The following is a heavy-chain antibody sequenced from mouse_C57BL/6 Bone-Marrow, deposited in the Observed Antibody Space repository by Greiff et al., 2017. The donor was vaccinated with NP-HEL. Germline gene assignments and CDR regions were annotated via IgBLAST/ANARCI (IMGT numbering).Heavy chain of an antibody. D-gene: IGHD1-1*01. CDR1: GFTFSSYA. CDR2: ISSGGDYI. Sequence: EVHLVESGEGLVKPGGSLKLSCAASGFTFSSYAMSWVRQTPEKRLEWVAYISSGGDYIYYADTVKGRFTISRDNARNTLYLQMSSLKSEDTAMYYCTRGEDYYGSSRYYAMDDWGQGTSVTVSS. CDR3: TRGEDYYGSSRYYAMDD. J-gene: IGHJ4*01. V-gene: IGHV5-9-1*02.